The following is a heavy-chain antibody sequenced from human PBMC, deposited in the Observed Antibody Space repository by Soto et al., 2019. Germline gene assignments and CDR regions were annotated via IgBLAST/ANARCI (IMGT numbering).Heavy chain of an antibody. CDR2: INSDGSST. CDR1: GFTFSSYW. Sequence: GGSLRLSCAASGFTFSSYWMHWVRQAPGKGLVWVSRINSDGSSTSYADSVKGRFTISRDNAKNTLYLQMNSLRAEDTAVYYCARLFPTGYNDPHDYWGQGTLVTVSS. D-gene: IGHD3-9*01. V-gene: IGHV3-74*01. J-gene: IGHJ4*02. CDR3: ARLFPTGYNDPHDY.